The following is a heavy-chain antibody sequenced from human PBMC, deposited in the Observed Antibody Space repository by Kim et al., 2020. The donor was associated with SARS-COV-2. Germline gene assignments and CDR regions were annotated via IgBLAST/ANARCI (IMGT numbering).Heavy chain of an antibody. CDR3: ARDGGNGDYV. CDR2: IYYSGST. V-gene: IGHV4-31*03. Sequence: SETLSLTCTVSGGSISSGGYYWSWIRQHPGKGLEWIGYIYYSGSTYYNPSLKSRVTISVDTSKNQFSLKLSSVTAADTAVYYCARDGGNGDYVWGQGTLVTVSS. J-gene: IGHJ4*02. CDR1: GGSISSGGYY. D-gene: IGHD4-17*01.